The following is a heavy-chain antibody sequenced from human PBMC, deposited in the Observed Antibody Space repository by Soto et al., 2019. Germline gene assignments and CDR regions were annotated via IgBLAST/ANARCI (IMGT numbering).Heavy chain of an antibody. CDR2: VGGSGVNT. CDR3: AKKAKGGLYYFDY. D-gene: IGHD2-15*01. V-gene: IGHV3-23*01. CDR1: GFTFNNYA. J-gene: IGHJ4*02. Sequence: EVQLLESGGGLVQPGGSLRLSCAASGFTFNNYAMNWVRQVPGKGLEWVSAVGGSGVNTYYADSVKGRFTISRDNSKNTLHLQMNSLRAEDTAIYYWAKKAKGGLYYFDYWGQGTLVTVSS.